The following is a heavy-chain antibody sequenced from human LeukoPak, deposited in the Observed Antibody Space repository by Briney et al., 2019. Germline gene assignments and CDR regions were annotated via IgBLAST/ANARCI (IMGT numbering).Heavy chain of an antibody. D-gene: IGHD3-9*01. CDR2: IVPVVEIT. V-gene: IGHV1-69*04. CDR3: ASFAWLSRATYSFALDV. J-gene: IGHJ6*02. CDR1: GGTFIDYG. Sequence: SVKVSCKASGGTFIDYGFAWFRQAPGQGLEWMGRIVPVVEITNYAQPFHDRVTITADKTTSTTYMELSSLRSEDTAVYFCASFAWLSRATYSFALDVWGQGTTVAVSS.